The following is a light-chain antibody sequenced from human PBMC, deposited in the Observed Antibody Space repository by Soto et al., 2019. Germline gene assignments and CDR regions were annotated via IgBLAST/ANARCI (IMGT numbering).Light chain of an antibody. CDR3: QQYNNWPRT. CDR1: QSVSSN. CDR2: GAS. Sequence: EIVMTQSPATLSVSPGERATLSCRASQSVSSNLAWYQQKPGQAPRLLIYGASTRATGIPATFGGSGSGTEFTLTISSLQSEDFAVYYCQQYNNWPRTFGQGTKVEIK. V-gene: IGKV3-15*01. J-gene: IGKJ1*01.